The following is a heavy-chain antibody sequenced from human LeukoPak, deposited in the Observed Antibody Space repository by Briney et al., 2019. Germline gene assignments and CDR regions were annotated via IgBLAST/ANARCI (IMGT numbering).Heavy chain of an antibody. CDR3: ARGWQLVYFDY. CDR2: INHSGST. CDR1: GGSFSGYY. V-gene: IGHV4-34*01. D-gene: IGHD6-6*01. J-gene: IGHJ4*02. Sequence: PSETLSLTCAVYGGSFSGYYWSWIRQPPGKGLEWIGEINHSGSTNYNPALKSRVTISVDTSKNQFSLRLSSVTAADTAVYYCARGWQLVYFDYGGQGTLVTVSS.